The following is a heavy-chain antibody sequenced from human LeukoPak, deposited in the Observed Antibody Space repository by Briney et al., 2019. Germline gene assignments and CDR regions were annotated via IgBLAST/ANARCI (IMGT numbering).Heavy chain of an antibody. D-gene: IGHD3-9*01. CDR3: ARGGPSDYDILAGSYYFDY. V-gene: IGHV1-69*02. CDR2: IIPILCIA. J-gene: IGHJ4*02. CDR1: VGTFSSYT. Sequence: SSVKVSCKASVGTFSSYTISWVRQAPGQGLEWMGRIIPILCIANYAQKFQGRVTITADNYTSTAYMELSSLRSEATAVYYCARGGPSDYDILAGSYYFDYWGQGTLVTVSS.